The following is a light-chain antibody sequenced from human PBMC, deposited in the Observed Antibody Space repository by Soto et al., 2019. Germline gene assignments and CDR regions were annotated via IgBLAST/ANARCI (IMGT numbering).Light chain of an antibody. CDR3: TSWDGSLDGRV. Sequence: QAVVTQPPSASGTPGQRVTISCSGSSSNIGSNTVNWYQQLPGTAPKLLIYHTYQRPSGITDRFSGSKSGTSASLDISGLQSEDEADYYCTSWDGSLDGRVFGGGTKVTVL. J-gene: IGLJ3*02. CDR2: HTY. CDR1: SSNIGSNT. V-gene: IGLV1-44*01.